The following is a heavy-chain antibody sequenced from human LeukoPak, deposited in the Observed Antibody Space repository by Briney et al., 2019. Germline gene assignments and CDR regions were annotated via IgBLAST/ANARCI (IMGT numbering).Heavy chain of an antibody. CDR2: ISTTSSTI. J-gene: IGHJ5*01. CDR3: ARDSTIVVIGSSNWCDS. V-gene: IGHV3-48*04. Sequence: GGSLRLSCAASGFTFNNYGMNWVRQAPGKGLEWVSYISTTSSTIYYADSVKGRFTISRDNDRNSVPLQMNSLRAEDTAVYYCARDSTIVVIGSSNWCDSWGQGTLVTVSS. D-gene: IGHD2-21*01. CDR1: GFTFNNYG.